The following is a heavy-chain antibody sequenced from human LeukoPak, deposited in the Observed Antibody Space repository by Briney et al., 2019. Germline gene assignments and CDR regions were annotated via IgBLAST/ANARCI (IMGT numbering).Heavy chain of an antibody. J-gene: IGHJ1*01. D-gene: IGHD2/OR15-2a*01. CDR3: AQKAPFSPTYSQQ. CDR2: IYRSGTT. CDR1: GGSITSYF. Sequence: SETLSLTCTVSGGSITSYFWSWIRQPPGRRLEWIGYIYRSGTTNYNPSLKSRVTISADTSKNQFSLRLTSVTAADTAVYYCAQKAPFSPTYSQQWGQGTLVTVSS. V-gene: IGHV4-59*12.